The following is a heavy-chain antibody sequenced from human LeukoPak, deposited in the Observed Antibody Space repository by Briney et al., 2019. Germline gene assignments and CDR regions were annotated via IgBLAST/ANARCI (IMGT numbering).Heavy chain of an antibody. Sequence: GGSLRLSCAASGFTFNNYWMHWFRQAPGEGLVWVSRSDGDGSNIKYADLVKGRFAISRDNAKSTLYLQMNNLRAEDTAVYYCATSGLGYYDTNGHKPFDYWGQGTLVTVSS. CDR1: GFTFNNYW. CDR2: SDGDGSNI. V-gene: IGHV3-74*01. CDR3: ATSGLGYYDTNGHKPFDY. D-gene: IGHD3-22*01. J-gene: IGHJ4*02.